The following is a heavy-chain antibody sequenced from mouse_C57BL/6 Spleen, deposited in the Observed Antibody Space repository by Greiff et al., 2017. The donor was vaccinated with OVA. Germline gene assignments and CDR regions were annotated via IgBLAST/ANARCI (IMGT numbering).Heavy chain of an antibody. Sequence: EVKLVESGEGLVKPGGSLKLSCAASGFTFSSYAMSWVRQTPEKRLEWVAYISSGGDYIYYADTVKGRFTISRDNARNTLYLQMSSLKSEDTAMYYCTRDKGSSGFDYWGQGTTLTVSS. CDR2: ISSGGDYI. CDR3: TRDKGSSGFDY. D-gene: IGHD6-1*01. J-gene: IGHJ2*01. CDR1: GFTFSSYA. V-gene: IGHV5-9-1*02.